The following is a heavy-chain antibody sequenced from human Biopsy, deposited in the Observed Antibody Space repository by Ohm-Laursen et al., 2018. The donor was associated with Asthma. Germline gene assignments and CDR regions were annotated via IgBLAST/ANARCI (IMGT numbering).Heavy chain of an antibody. Sequence: GSLRLSCSASGFTFGDYWMSWVRQVPGKGLEWAANIKHDGSEKNHADSLKGRFTISRDNAKNSLYLQMNSLRAEDTAVYYCARTFHFWSPYHAEHFQLWGQGTLVTVSS. J-gene: IGHJ1*01. D-gene: IGHD3-3*02. CDR1: GFTFGDYW. CDR3: ARTFHFWSPYHAEHFQL. V-gene: IGHV3-7*01. CDR2: IKHDGSEK.